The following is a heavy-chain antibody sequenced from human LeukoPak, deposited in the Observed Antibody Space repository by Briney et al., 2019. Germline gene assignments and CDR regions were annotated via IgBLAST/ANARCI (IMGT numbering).Heavy chain of an antibody. CDR3: ARGRNDNGGMFFDS. Sequence: SETLSLTCTVSGGSIRSYYWSWIRQAPGKGLEWIGFISYSGYTSYSPSLKSRVAISVDMSKSQFSLRLSSMTAADTAIYYCARGRNDNGGMFFDSWAQGTLVTVSS. V-gene: IGHV4-59*01. CDR2: ISYSGYT. J-gene: IGHJ4*02. CDR1: GGSIRSYY. D-gene: IGHD4-23*01.